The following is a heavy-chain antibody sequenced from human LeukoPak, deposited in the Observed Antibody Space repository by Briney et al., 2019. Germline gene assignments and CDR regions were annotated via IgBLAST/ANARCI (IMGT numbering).Heavy chain of an antibody. Sequence: ASVKVSCKASGYTFTSYGIAWVRQAPGQGLQWMGWISANNGDTSYSQRLQGRVTMTTDTSTNTAYMELRSLTSDDTAVYYCARDPPGLTLGSPGDYWGQGTLVIVSS. CDR2: ISANNGDT. V-gene: IGHV1-18*01. CDR3: ARDPPGLTLGSPGDY. J-gene: IGHJ4*02. D-gene: IGHD3-16*01. CDR1: GYTFTSYG.